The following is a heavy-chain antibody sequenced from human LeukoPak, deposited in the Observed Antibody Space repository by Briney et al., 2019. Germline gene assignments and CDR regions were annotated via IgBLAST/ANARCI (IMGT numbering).Heavy chain of an antibody. D-gene: IGHD3-22*01. CDR3: AKEEGASSASFDN. J-gene: IGHJ4*02. CDR2: ISDNGGRT. Sequence: PGGSLRLSCAASAFTFSSYAMSWVRQAPGKGLEWVSGISDNGGRTYYADSVKGRFTISRDNSKNTLYLQMNSLRAEDTAVYYCAKEEGASSASFDNWGQGTLVTVSS. CDR1: AFTFSSYA. V-gene: IGHV3-23*01.